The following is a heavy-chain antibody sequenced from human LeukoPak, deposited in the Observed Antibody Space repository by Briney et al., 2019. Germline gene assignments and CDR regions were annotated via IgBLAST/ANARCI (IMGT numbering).Heavy chain of an antibody. D-gene: IGHD5-18*01. CDR2: IYYSGST. J-gene: IGHJ5*02. CDR3: ARGYSYGINWFDP. Sequence: PSDTLALTCTVSGGSISSYYWSWIRQPPGKGLEWIGYIYYSGSTNYNPSLKSRVTISVDSSKNQFSLKLSSVTAADTAVYYCARGYSYGINWFDPWGQGTLVTVSS. CDR1: GGSISSYY. V-gene: IGHV4-59*01.